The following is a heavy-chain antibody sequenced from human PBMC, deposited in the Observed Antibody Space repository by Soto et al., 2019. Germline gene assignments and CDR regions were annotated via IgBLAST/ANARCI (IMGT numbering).Heavy chain of an antibody. CDR1: GFIFSTYG. CDR2: IWYDGSNK. D-gene: IGHD3-10*01. CDR3: ARDTTRAMVRNYYGMDV. J-gene: IGHJ6*02. Sequence: QVQLVESGGGVVQPGRSLRLSCAASGFIFSTYGMHWVRQAPGKGLEWVAVIWYDGSNKYYADSVKGRFTISRDNSKNTLYLPMNRQRAEDTAVYYCARDTTRAMVRNYYGMDVWGQGTTLTVSS. V-gene: IGHV3-33*01.